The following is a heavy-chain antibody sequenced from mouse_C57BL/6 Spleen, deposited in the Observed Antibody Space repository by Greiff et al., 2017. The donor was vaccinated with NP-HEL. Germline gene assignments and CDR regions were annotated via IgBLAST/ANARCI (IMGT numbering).Heavy chain of an antibody. V-gene: IGHV1-82*01. D-gene: IGHD1-1*01. CDR1: GYAFSSSW. CDR3: ARHYGSSYRYFDV. J-gene: IGHJ1*03. CDR2: IYPGDGDT. Sequence: VKLQQSGPELVKPGASVKISCKASGYAFSSSWMNWVKQRPGKGLEWIGRIYPGDGDTNYNGKFKGKATLTADKSSSTAYMQLSSLTSEDSAVYFCARHYGSSYRYFDVWGTGTTVTVSS.